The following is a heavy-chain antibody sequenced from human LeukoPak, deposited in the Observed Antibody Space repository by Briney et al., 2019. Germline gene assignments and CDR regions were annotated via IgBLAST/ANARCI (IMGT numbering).Heavy chain of an antibody. V-gene: IGHV1-8*01. CDR3: ASQPGPSKSGSYSAFDI. CDR2: MNPKSGNT. D-gene: IGHD1-26*01. J-gene: IGHJ3*02. CDR1: GYTFTSYY. Sequence: GASVKVSCKASGYTFTSYYINWVRQATGQGLEWMGWMNPKSGNTGYAQKFQGRVTMTRNTSISTAYMELSSLRSEDTAVYYCASQPGPSKSGSYSAFDIWGQGTMVTVSS.